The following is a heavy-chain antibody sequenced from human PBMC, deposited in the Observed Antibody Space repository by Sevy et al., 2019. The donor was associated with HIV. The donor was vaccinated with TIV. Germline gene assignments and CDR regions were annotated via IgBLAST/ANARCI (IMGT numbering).Heavy chain of an antibody. CDR1: GFTVSSNY. Sequence: GESLKISCAASGFTVSSNYMSWVRQAPGKGLEWVSVIYSGGSTYYADSVKGRFTISRDNSKNTLYLQMNSLRAEDTAVYYCARTDYDSSGWHAFDIWGQGTMVTVSS. J-gene: IGHJ3*02. CDR3: ARTDYDSSGWHAFDI. V-gene: IGHV3-53*01. D-gene: IGHD3-22*01. CDR2: IYSGGST.